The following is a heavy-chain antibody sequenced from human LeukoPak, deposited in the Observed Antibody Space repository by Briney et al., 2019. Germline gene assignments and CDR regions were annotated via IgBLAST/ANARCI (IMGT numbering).Heavy chain of an antibody. CDR3: VRDGYSYGFMLAFDI. J-gene: IGHJ3*02. V-gene: IGHV3-48*03. Sequence: PGGSLRLSCAASGFTFSSYEMNWVRQAPGKGLEWVSYISSSGSTIYYADSVRGRFTISRDSAKNTLYLQMNSLRAEDTAVYYCVRDGYSYGFMLAFDICGLGTRVTVSS. CDR1: GFTFSSYE. D-gene: IGHD5-18*01. CDR2: ISSSGSTI.